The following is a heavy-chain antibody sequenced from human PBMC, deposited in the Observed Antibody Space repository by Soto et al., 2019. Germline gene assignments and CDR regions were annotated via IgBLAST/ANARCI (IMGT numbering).Heavy chain of an antibody. J-gene: IGHJ4*02. CDR2: ISGTTDYR. D-gene: IGHD5-12*01. CDR3: ARCGYGNYDFDY. CDR1: GFTFSEYY. V-gene: IGHV3-11*03. Sequence: GGSLRLSCAASGFTFSEYYMSWVRQAPGKGLEWVSYISGTTDYRRYAESVKGRFTISRDNAKNSLYLQMDSLRAEDTAVYYCARCGYGNYDFDYWGQGSLVTVSS.